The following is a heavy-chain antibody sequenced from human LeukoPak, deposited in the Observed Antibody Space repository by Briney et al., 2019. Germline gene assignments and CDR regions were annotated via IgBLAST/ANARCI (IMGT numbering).Heavy chain of an antibody. Sequence: GGSLRLSCAASGFTFSDYYMSWIRQAPGKGLVWVSRINSDGSGTSNAASVKGRFTISRDNAKNTLYLQMNSLRAEDTAVYYCARDMHDGSGSSSDFDYWGQGTLVTVSS. D-gene: IGHD3-10*01. CDR1: GFTFSDYY. CDR3: ARDMHDGSGSSSDFDY. CDR2: INSDGSGT. V-gene: IGHV3-74*01. J-gene: IGHJ4*02.